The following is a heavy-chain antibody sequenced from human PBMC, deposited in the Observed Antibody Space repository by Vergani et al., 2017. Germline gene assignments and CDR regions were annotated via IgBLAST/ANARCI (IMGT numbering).Heavy chain of an antibody. CDR2: IDPSDSYT. CDR3: ARRVVAATRFNWFDP. Sequence: EVQLVQSGAEVKTPGESLRISCKGSGYSFTSYWISWVRQMPGKGLEWMGRIDPSDSYTNYSPSFQGHVTISADKSISTAYLQWSSLKASDTAMYYCARRVVAATRFNWFDPWGQGTLVTVSS. D-gene: IGHD2-15*01. J-gene: IGHJ5*02. V-gene: IGHV5-10-1*03. CDR1: GYSFTSYW.